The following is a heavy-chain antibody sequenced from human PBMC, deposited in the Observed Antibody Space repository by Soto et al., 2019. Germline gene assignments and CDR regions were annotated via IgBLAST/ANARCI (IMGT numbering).Heavy chain of an antibody. J-gene: IGHJ4*02. Sequence: WGSLRLSCAVSGFNVMSYWMSWVRQAPGKGLEWVTSIKEDGSEIYYLHSVRGRFSISRDSAGNALHLTMNYLSAEDTGVYFCARDIGFDYVNWGQGTLVTVSS. CDR1: GFNVMSYW. D-gene: IGHD3-16*01. CDR3: ARDIGFDYVN. V-gene: IGHV3-7*01. CDR2: IKEDGSEI.